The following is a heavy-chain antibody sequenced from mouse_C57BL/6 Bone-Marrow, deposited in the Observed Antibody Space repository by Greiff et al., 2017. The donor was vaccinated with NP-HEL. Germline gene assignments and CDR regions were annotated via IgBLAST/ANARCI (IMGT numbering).Heavy chain of an antibody. CDR2: INPNNGGT. V-gene: IGHV1-18*01. J-gene: IGHJ4*01. Sequence: EVQLQQSGPELVKPGASVKIPCKASGYTFTDYNMDWVKQSHGKSLEWIGDINPNNGGTIYNQKFKGKATLTVDKSSSTAYMELPSLTSEDTGVYYCASSPPPGYAMDYWGQGTSVTVSS. CDR3: ASSPPPGYAMDY. CDR1: GYTFTDYN.